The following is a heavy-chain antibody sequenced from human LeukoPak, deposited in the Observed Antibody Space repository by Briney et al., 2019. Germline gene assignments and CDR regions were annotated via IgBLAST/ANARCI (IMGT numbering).Heavy chain of an antibody. CDR1: GYSFTSYW. Sequence: GESLKISCKGSGYSFTSYWIGWVRQMPGKGLEWMGIIYPGDSDTRYSPSFQGQVTISADKSIKSAYLQWSSLKASDTAMYYCASSTAVTAHYFDFWGQGTLVTVSS. J-gene: IGHJ4*02. V-gene: IGHV5-51*01. CDR3: ASSTAVTAHYFDF. CDR2: IYPGDSDT. D-gene: IGHD4-17*01.